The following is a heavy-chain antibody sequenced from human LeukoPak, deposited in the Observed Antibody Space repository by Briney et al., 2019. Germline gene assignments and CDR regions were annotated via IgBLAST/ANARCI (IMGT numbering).Heavy chain of an antibody. CDR3: ARDLASGGNSFDYYMDV. D-gene: IGHD2-15*01. V-gene: IGHV3-21*01. J-gene: IGHJ6*03. CDR1: GFTFSSYA. Sequence: NPGGSLRLSCATSGFTFSSYAMSWVRQAPGKGLEWVSSISSSSSYIYYADSVKGRFTISRDNAKNSLYLQMNSLRAEDTAVYYCARDLASGGNSFDYYMDVWGKGTTVTVSS. CDR2: ISSSSSYI.